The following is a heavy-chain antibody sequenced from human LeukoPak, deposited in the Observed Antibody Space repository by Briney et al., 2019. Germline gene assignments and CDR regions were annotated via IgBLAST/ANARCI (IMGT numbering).Heavy chain of an antibody. CDR1: GFTFSMYS. V-gene: IGHV3-7*01. D-gene: IGHD6-13*01. J-gene: IGHJ4*02. Sequence: GGSLRLSCAASGFTFSMYSMSWVRQAPGKGLEWVAFIKKDASEIDYVDSLKGRVTISRDDAKNSLDLQMNSLRVDDTAVYYCANGAAAGTPTTGDYWGQGTLVTVSS. CDR2: IKKDASEI. CDR3: ANGAAAGTPTTGDY.